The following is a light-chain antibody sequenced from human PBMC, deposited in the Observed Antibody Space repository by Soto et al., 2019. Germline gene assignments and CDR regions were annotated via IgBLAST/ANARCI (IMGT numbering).Light chain of an antibody. J-gene: IGLJ7*01. CDR1: SSNIGSNT. Sequence: QSVLTPPPSASGTPGQRVTNYCSGSSSNIGSNTVNWYQQLPGTAPKLLIYSNNQRPSGVPDRFSGSKAGTSASLSISGLQSEDEADYYCAAWEDSLNGPHAVFGGGTQLTVL. V-gene: IGLV1-44*01. CDR2: SNN. CDR3: AAWEDSLNGPHAV.